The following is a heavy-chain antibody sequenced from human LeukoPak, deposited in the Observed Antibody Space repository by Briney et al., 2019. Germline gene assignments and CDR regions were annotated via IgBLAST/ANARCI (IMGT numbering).Heavy chain of an antibody. CDR1: GGSIGPFF. V-gene: IGHV4-4*07. D-gene: IGHD6-19*01. Sequence: ETLSLTCTISGGSIGPFFWTWIRQSAGKGLECVGRVSASWKSYYNPSLTSRLTLSLDESKNQFSLRLNSVTAADTAVYYCARCLRVAVAGYYFDSWGQGILVTVPS. J-gene: IGHJ4*02. CDR3: ARCLRVAVAGYYFDS. CDR2: VSASWKS.